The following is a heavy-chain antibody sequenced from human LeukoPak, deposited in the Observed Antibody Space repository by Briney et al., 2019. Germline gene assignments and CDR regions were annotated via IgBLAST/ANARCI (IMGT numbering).Heavy chain of an antibody. CDR2: ITGSGGYT. J-gene: IGHJ4*02. Sequence: GGALRLSCAASGFPFSDAWMSWVRQAPGKGLEWVSTITGSGGYTYYADSVKGRFTISRDNSKNTLFLRMNSLRAEDTAVYFCAKQSLYDSSGHFHYWGQGTLVTVSS. CDR1: GFPFSDAW. CDR3: AKQSLYDSSGHFHY. D-gene: IGHD3-22*01. V-gene: IGHV3-23*01.